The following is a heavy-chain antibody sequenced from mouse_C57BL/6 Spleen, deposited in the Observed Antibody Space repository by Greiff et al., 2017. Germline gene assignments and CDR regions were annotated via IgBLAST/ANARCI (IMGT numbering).Heavy chain of an antibody. J-gene: IGHJ1*03. CDR3: AGTGRYWYFDV. D-gene: IGHD4-1*01. CDR1: GYAFSSYW. CDR2: IYPGDGDT. V-gene: IGHV1-80*01. Sequence: QVQLKESGAELVKPGASVKISCKASGYAFSSYWMNWVKQRPGKGLEWIGQIYPGDGDTNYNGKFKGKATLTADKSSSTAYMQLSSLTSEDSAVYFCAGTGRYWYFDVWGTGTTVTVSS.